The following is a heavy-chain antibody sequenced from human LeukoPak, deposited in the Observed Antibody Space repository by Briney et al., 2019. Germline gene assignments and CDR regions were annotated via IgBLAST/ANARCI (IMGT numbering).Heavy chain of an antibody. CDR1: GGSFSGYY. V-gene: IGHV4-34*01. J-gene: IGHJ4*02. Sequence: PSETLSLTCAVYGGSFSGYYWSWIRQPPGKGLEWIGETNHSGSTNYNPSLKSRVTISVDTSKNQFSLKLSSVTAADTAVYYCARIYGSGVFDYWGQGTLVTVSS. CDR2: TNHSGST. CDR3: ARIYGSGVFDY. D-gene: IGHD3-10*01.